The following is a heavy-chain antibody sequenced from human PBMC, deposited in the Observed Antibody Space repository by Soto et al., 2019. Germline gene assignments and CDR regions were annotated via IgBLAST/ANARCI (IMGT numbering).Heavy chain of an antibody. Sequence: VQLVQSGAEVTKPGSSVKVSCKASGGSVTTFTISWLRQAPGQGLEWMGAFIPIFRTPNFAQNFQGRVTITADESTNTASMELSRLTSEDTAAYCCAPGAVVPAYPNRLDTRGQGTQVTVSS. D-gene: IGHD2-15*01. V-gene: IGHV1-69*12. CDR2: FIPIFRTP. CDR1: GGSVTTFT. CDR3: APGAVVPAYPNRLDT. J-gene: IGHJ5*02.